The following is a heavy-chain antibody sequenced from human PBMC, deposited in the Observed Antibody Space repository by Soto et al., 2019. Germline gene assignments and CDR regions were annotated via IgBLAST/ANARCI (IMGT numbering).Heavy chain of an antibody. CDR3: ARDTSRGEYDY. CDR2: INVYNGNT. CDR1: GYTFTRYG. D-gene: IGHD3-10*01. Sequence: QVQLVQSGAEVKKPGASVKVSCKASGYTFTRYGISWVRQAPGQGLEWMGWINVYNGNTNYAQKLQGRVTMTTDTSTSTDYLDLRSLRSDDTAVYFCARDTSRGEYDYWGQGTLVTVSS. V-gene: IGHV1-18*01. J-gene: IGHJ4*02.